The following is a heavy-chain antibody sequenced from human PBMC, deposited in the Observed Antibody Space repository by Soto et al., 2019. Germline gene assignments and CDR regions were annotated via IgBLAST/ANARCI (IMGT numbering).Heavy chain of an antibody. CDR2: ISYDGSNK. CDR3: ARRSVAGGLFDY. V-gene: IGHV3-30-3*01. D-gene: IGHD6-19*01. Sequence: GGSLRLSCAASGFTFSSYAMHWVRQAPGKGLEWVAVISYDGSNKYYADSVKGRFTISRDNSKNTLYLQMNSLRAEDTAVYYCARRSVAGGLFDYWGQGTLVTVSS. CDR1: GFTFSSYA. J-gene: IGHJ4*02.